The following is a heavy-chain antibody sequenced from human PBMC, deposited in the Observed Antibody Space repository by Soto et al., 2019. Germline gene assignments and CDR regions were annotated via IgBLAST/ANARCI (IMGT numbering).Heavy chain of an antibody. D-gene: IGHD2-2*03. CDR2: IYISGST. Sequence: QVQLQESGPGLVKPSETLSLTCKVSGDSISDYYWGWIRQSPGHGLEWLGYIYISGSTDNNPSLQSRATISIDPSNNQFSLTLKSVTAADTAVYYCARDLGIGSGAFDIWGPGTVVTVSS. V-gene: IGHV4-59*01. CDR1: GDSISDYY. CDR3: ARDLGIGSGAFDI. J-gene: IGHJ3*02.